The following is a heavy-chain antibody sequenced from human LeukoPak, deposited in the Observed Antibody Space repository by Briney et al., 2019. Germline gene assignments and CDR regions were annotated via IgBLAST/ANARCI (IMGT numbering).Heavy chain of an antibody. D-gene: IGHD4-23*01. CDR2: IVVGRGKT. CDR1: GCTCTSSA. J-gene: IGHJ6*03. V-gene: IGHV1-58*02. CDR3: AADPVVTPDYYYYYMHV. Sequence: SXKVSCKAAGCTCTSSAMQWGRQARGQGGEGRGWIVVGRGKTNYAKKFQERVTITREKYTSTAYMELSSLRSEDTAVYYCAADPVVTPDYYYYYMHVWGKGTTVTVSS.